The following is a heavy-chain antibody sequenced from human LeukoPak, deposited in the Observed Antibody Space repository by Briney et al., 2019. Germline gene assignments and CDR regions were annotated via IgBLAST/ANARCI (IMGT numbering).Heavy chain of an antibody. V-gene: IGHV4-59*08. J-gene: IGHJ4*02. CDR2: IYYSGST. CDR1: GGSISSYY. Sequence: SETLSLTCTVSGGSISSYYWSWIRQPPGKGLEWIGYIYYSGSTYYNPSLKSRVTISVDRSKNQFSLKLSSVTAADTAVYYCASRPIPVDIFDSWGQGTLVTVSS. CDR3: ASRPIPVDIFDS. D-gene: IGHD6-19*01.